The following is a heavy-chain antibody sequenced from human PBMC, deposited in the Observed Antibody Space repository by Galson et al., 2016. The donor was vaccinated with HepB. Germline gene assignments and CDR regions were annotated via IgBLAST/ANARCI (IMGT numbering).Heavy chain of an antibody. J-gene: IGHJ3*02. V-gene: IGHV3-33*01. CDR3: ARGYCSGGRCSYSGMRGDAFDI. D-gene: IGHD2-15*01. Sequence: SLRLSCAASGFTFSTYGMHWVRQAPGKGLEWVAVIWSDGINTYYRDSVKGRFTISRDNSKNTLFLQMNSLRAEDTAVYYCARGYCSGGRCSYSGMRGDAFDIWGQGTMVIVSS. CDR1: GFTFSTYG. CDR2: IWSDGINT.